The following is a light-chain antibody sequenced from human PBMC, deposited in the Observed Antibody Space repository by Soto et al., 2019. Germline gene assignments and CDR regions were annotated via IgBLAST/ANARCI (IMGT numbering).Light chain of an antibody. CDR3: CSYAGSYTVI. CDR1: TSDVGGYNY. Sequence: QSALTQPRSVSGSPGQSVTLSCTGATSDVGGYNYVSWYQQHPGKAPKLMIYDVSKRPSEVPDRFSGSKSGNTASLTISGLQAGDEADYYCCSYAGSYTVIFGGGTKLTVL. CDR2: DVS. V-gene: IGLV2-11*01. J-gene: IGLJ2*01.